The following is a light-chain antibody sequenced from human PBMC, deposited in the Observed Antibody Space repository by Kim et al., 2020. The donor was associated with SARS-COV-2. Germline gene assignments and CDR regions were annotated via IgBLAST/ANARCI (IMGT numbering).Light chain of an antibody. CDR3: NSRDSSDNHVV. Sequence: ALGLTVRIKCQGDSLRSYYASWYQQKPGQARLLVIYGKNNRPSGIPDRFSGSSSGNTASLTITGAQAEDEADYYCNSRDSSDNHVVFGGGTQLTVL. CDR1: SLRSYY. CDR2: GKN. V-gene: IGLV3-19*01. J-gene: IGLJ2*01.